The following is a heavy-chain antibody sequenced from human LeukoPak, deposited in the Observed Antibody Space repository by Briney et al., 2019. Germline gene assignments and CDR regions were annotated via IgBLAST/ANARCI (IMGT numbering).Heavy chain of an antibody. Sequence: PSETLSLTCTVPGGSISSYYWSWIRQPPGKGLEWIGYIYYSGSTNYNPSLKSRVTISVDTSKNQFSLKLSSVTAADTAVYYCARDSSSWYDWYFDLWGRGTLVTVSS. CDR2: IYYSGST. J-gene: IGHJ2*01. CDR3: ARDSSSWYDWYFDL. V-gene: IGHV4-59*01. CDR1: GGSISSYY. D-gene: IGHD6-13*01.